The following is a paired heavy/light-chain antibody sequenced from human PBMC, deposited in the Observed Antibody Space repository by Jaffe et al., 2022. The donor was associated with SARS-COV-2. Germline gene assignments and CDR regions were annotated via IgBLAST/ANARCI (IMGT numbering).Light chain of an antibody. CDR2: RNN. CDR3: AAWDDSLSANWV. V-gene: IGLV1-47*01. J-gene: IGLJ3*02. Sequence: QSVLTQPPSASGTPGQRVTISCSGSSSNIGSNYVYWYQQLPGTAPKLLIYRNNQRPSGVPDRFSGSKSGTSASLAISGLRSEDEADYYCAAWDDSLSANWVFGGGTKLTVL. CDR1: SSNIGSNY.
Heavy chain of an antibody. CDR3: FSQPGGYYDSSGHNWFDP. D-gene: IGHD3-22*01. CDR2: IYYSGST. V-gene: IGHV4-39*01. J-gene: IGHJ5*02. CDR1: GGSISSSSYY. Sequence: QLQLQESGPGLVKPSETLSLTCTVSGGSISSSSYYWGWIRQPPGKGLEWIGSIYYSGSTYYNPSLKSRVTISVDTSKNQFSLKLSSVTAADTAVYYCFSQPGGYYDSSGHNWFDPWGQGTLVTVSS.